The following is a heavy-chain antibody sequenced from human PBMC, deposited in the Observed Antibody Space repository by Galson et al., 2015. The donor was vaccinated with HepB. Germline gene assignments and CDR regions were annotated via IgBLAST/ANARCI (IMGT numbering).Heavy chain of an antibody. J-gene: IGHJ4*02. D-gene: IGHD3-22*01. V-gene: IGHV3-30*04. Sequence: SLRLSCAASGFTFSSYAMHWVRQAPGKGLEWVAVISYDGSNKYYADSVKGRFTISRDNSKNTLYLQMNSLRAEDTAVYYCARDQTMIVVEYRYFDYWGQGTLVTVSS. CDR2: ISYDGSNK. CDR3: ARDQTMIVVEYRYFDY. CDR1: GFTFSSYA.